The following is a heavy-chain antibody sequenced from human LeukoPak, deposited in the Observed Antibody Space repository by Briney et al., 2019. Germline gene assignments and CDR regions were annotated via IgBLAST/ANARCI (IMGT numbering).Heavy chain of an antibody. CDR3: AREAYYHYYGMDV. CDR1: GFTFSSYA. J-gene: IGHJ6*02. V-gene: IGHV3-30*04. Sequence: GGSLRLSCAASGFTFSSYAMHWVRQAPGKGLEWVAVISYDGSNKYYADSVKGRFTISRDNSKNTLYLQMNSLRAEDTAVYYCAREAYYHYYGMDVWGQGTTDTVSS. CDR2: ISYDGSNK.